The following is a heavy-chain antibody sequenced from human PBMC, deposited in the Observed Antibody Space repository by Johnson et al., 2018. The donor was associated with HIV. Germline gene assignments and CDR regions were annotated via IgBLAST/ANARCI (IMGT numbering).Heavy chain of an antibody. Sequence: VQLVESGGAVVQPGGSLRLSCAASGFTFDDYAMHWVRQAPGNGLEWVSLIRWDGAITSYVDSVKGRFTISRDNSRNSLFLQMKSLRAEDTALYYCARAEIYAGRVGAFACDIWGRGTMVTVSS. J-gene: IGHJ3*02. CDR2: IRWDGAIT. CDR1: GFTFDDYA. D-gene: IGHD3-10*01. CDR3: ARAEIYAGRVGAFACDI. V-gene: IGHV3-43D*03.